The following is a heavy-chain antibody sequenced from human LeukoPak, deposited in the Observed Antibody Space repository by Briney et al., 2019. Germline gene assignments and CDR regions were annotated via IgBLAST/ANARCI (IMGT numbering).Heavy chain of an antibody. CDR3: AKDESPDFDWLSKGYNWFDP. J-gene: IGHJ5*02. CDR2: IRYDGSNK. CDR1: GFTFSSYG. V-gene: IGHV3-30*02. D-gene: IGHD3-9*01. Sequence: GGSLKLSCAASGFTFSSYGMHWVRQAPGKGLEWVAFIRYDGSNKYYADSVKGRFTISRDNSKNTLYLQMNSLRAEDTAVYYCAKDESPDFDWLSKGYNWFDPWGQRTLVTVSS.